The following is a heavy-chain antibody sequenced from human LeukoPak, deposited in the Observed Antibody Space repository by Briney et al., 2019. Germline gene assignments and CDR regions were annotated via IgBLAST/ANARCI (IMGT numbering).Heavy chain of an antibody. D-gene: IGHD3-10*01. CDR3: AKKRSAMVRGGESFDF. Sequence: PGGSLRLSCSASGFTFTTYGMNWVRQAPGKGLEWVSTISDRGGITHYADSVKGRFTISRDNSKNTLYLQMSSLRAEDTAVYYCAKKRSAMVRGGESFDFWGQGTMVTVSS. V-gene: IGHV3-23*01. CDR2: ISDRGGIT. CDR1: GFTFTTYG. J-gene: IGHJ3*01.